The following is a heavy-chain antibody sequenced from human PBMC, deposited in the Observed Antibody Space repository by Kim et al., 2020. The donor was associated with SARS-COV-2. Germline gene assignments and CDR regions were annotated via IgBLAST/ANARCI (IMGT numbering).Heavy chain of an antibody. Sequence: SETLSLTCTVSGGSVSSGSYYWSWIRQPPGKGLEWIGYIYYSGSTNYNPSLKSRVTISVDTSKNQFSLKLSSVTAADTAVYYCAREVADSSGTDYGMDVWGQGTTVTVSS. D-gene: IGHD3-22*01. CDR1: GGSVSSGSYY. CDR3: AREVADSSGTDYGMDV. J-gene: IGHJ6*02. V-gene: IGHV4-61*01. CDR2: IYYSGST.